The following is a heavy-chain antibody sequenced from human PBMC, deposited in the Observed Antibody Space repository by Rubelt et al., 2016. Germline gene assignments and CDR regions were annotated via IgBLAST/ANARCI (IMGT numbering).Heavy chain of an antibody. CDR1: GGSVSGYY. D-gene: IGHD5-18*01. Sequence: QVQLQESGPGQVKPSETLSLTCTVSGGSVSGYYWTWIRQSPGKGLEWIGYMYYSGSTNYVNPTLRSRVSMSVDTSKNQFSLKLSSVTAADTAVYYCARVDRGGYSYGHTFDNWGQGTLVTVSS. V-gene: IGHV4-59*02. J-gene: IGHJ4*02. CDR2: MYYSGST. CDR3: ARVDRGGYSYGHTFDN.